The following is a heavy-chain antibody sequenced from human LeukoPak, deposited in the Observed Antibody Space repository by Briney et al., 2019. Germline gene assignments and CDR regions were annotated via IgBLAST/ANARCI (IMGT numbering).Heavy chain of an antibody. Sequence: GGSLRLSCAASGFTFSDYYMSWIRQAPGKGLEWVSYISSSGSTIYYADSVKGRFTISRDNAKNSLYLQMNSLRAEDTAVYYCAKDLDDYGGYYYYYMDVWGKGTTVTISS. CDR1: GFTFSDYY. CDR2: ISSSGSTI. J-gene: IGHJ6*03. V-gene: IGHV3-11*04. D-gene: IGHD4-23*01. CDR3: AKDLDDYGGYYYYYMDV.